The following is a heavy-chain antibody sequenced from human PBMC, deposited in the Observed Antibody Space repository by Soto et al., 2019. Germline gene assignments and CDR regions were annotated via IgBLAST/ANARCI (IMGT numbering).Heavy chain of an antibody. Sequence: QVQLVESGGGVVQPGRSLRLTCAASGFTFSTYAMHWVRQAPGKGLEWLAFISYDGSNRYYADSVKGRFTISRDNSKNTGYLQMSGARVEDTAMYDCARDLSRGSTKIGRELHYWGQGILVTVSS. CDR2: ISYDGSNR. CDR3: ARDLSRGSTKIGRELHY. V-gene: IGHV3-30*04. J-gene: IGHJ4*02. CDR1: GFTFSTYA. D-gene: IGHD3-16*01.